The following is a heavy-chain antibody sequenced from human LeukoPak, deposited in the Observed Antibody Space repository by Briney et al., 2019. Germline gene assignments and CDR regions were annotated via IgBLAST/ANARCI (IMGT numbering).Heavy chain of an antibody. Sequence: PSETLSLTCAVSGGSISSSNWWSWVRQPPGKGLEWIGEIYHSGSTDYNPSLKSRVTISVDKSKNQFSLKLSSVTAADTAVYYCARVNSGSYSPNDYWGQGTLVTVSS. J-gene: IGHJ4*02. D-gene: IGHD1-26*01. V-gene: IGHV4-4*02. CDR1: GGSISSSNW. CDR3: ARVNSGSYSPNDY. CDR2: IYHSGST.